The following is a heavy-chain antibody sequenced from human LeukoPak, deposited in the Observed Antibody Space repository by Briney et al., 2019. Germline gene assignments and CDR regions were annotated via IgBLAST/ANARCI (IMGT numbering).Heavy chain of an antibody. J-gene: IGHJ4*02. CDR2: INPNSGGT. V-gene: IGHV1-2*02. CDR1: GYTFTGYY. D-gene: IGHD3-10*01. Sequence: ASVKVSCKASGYTFTGYYMHWVRRAPGQGLEWMGWINPNSGGTNYAQKFQGRVTMTRDTSISTAYMELSRLRSDDTAVYYCARKHTMVRGVNSLGYWGQGTLVTVSS. CDR3: ARKHTMVRGVNSLGY.